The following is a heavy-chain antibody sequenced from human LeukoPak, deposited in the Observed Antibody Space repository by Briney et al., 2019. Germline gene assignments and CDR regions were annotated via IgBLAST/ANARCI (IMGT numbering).Heavy chain of an antibody. V-gene: IGHV4-34*01. CDR2: INHSGST. CDR1: GGSFSGYY. D-gene: IGHD5-24*01. Sequence: SETLSLTCAVYGGSFSGYYWSWIRQPPGKGLEWIGEINHSGSTNYNPSLKSRVTISVDTSKNQFSLKLSSVTAADTAVYYCARGVGEMATIYYYYYMDVWGKGTTVTVSS. CDR3: ARGVGEMATIYYYYYMDV. J-gene: IGHJ6*03.